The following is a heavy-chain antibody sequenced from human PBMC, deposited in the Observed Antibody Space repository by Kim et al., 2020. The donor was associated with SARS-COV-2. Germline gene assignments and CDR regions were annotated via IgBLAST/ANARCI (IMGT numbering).Heavy chain of an antibody. J-gene: IGHJ5*01. CDR2: ISSSGSTI. Sequence: GGSLRFSCAASGFTFSDYYMSWIRQAPGKGLEWVSYISSSGSTIYSADSVKGRFTTSRDNAKNPLHLQMNSLRAEATAEYYCARAVQVVPAAIPRWFDS. V-gene: IGHV3-11*01. D-gene: IGHD2-2*02. CDR3: ARAVQVVPAAIPRWFDS. CDR1: GFTFSDYY.